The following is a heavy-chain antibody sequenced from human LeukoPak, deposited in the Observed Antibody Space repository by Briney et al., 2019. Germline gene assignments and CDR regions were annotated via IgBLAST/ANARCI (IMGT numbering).Heavy chain of an antibody. J-gene: IGHJ6*03. D-gene: IGHD1-26*01. CDR1: GFTFGDYT. V-gene: IGHV3-20*04. CDR2: INWNGGST. CDR3: AREGWELPENYYYYYYMDV. Sequence: PGGSLRLSCTTSGFTFGDYTMSWLRQAPGKGLEWVSGINWNGGSTGYADSVKGRFTISRDNAKNSLYLQMNSLRAEDTALYYCAREGWELPENYYYYYYMDVWGKGTTVTVSS.